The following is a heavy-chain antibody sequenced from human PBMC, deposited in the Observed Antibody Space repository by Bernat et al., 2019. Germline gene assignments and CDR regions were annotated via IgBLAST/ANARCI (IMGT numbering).Heavy chain of an antibody. D-gene: IGHD1-26*01. CDR1: GFTFDDYA. Sequence: EVQLVESGGGLVQPGRSLRLSCAASGFTFDDYAMHWVRQAPGKGLEWVSGISWNCGSIGYADSVKGRFTISRDNAKNSLYLQMNSLRAEDTALYYCAKGSCSGSYCADAFDIWGQGTMVTVSS. J-gene: IGHJ3*02. V-gene: IGHV3-9*01. CDR2: ISWNCGSI. CDR3: AKGSCSGSYCADAFDI.